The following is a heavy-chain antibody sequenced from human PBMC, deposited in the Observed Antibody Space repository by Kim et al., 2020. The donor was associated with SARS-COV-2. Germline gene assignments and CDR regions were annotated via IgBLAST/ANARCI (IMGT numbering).Heavy chain of an antibody. CDR1: GGSFSGYY. CDR3: ARVGVSRDYGDYRGQGKIDFDY. Sequence: SETLSLTCAVYGGSFSGYYWSWIRQPPGKGLEWIGEINHSGSTNYNPSLKSRVTISVDTSKNQFSLKLSSVTAADTAVYYCARVGVSRDYGDYRGQGKIDFDYWGQGTLVTVSS. CDR2: INHSGST. V-gene: IGHV4-34*01. D-gene: IGHD4-17*01. J-gene: IGHJ4*02.